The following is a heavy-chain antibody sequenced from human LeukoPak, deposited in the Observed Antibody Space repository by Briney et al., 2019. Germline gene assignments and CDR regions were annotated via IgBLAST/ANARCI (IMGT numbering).Heavy chain of an antibody. J-gene: IGHJ4*02. Sequence: SETLSLTCTVTGYSISSGYFWGWIRQPPGKGLEWIGTIYNSGSTYYNASLESRVTISVDTSKNQFSLKLSSVTAADTAVYYCARHKEGSGTYRWAYYFDYWGQGTLVTVSS. CDR1: GYSISSGYF. CDR3: ARHKEGSGTYRWAYYFDY. D-gene: IGHD3-10*01. V-gene: IGHV4-38-2*02. CDR2: IYNSGST.